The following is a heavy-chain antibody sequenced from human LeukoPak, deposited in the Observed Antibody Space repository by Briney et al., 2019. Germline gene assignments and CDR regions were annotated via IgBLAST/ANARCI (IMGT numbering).Heavy chain of an antibody. Sequence: GGSLRLSCAASGFTCSSYSMNWVGHAPGKGLEWVSSISSSSYIYYADSVKGRFTISRDNAKNSLYLQMNSLRAEDTAVYYCARDSSGWYHTFDYWGQGTLVTVSS. D-gene: IGHD6-19*01. CDR3: ARDSSGWYHTFDY. V-gene: IGHV3-21*01. J-gene: IGHJ4*02. CDR2: ISSSSYI. CDR1: GFTCSSYS.